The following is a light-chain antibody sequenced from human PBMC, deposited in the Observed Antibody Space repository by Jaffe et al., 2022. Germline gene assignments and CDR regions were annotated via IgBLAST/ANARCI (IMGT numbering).Light chain of an antibody. Sequence: EIIMTQSPATLSLSPGESATLSCTASQSLGTNLAWYQQRPGQAPRLLIYVASTRATGIPLRFSGSGSGTEFTLTITSLQSEDFAVYYCLQYARSWTFGQGTKVEMK. CDR1: QSLGTN. J-gene: IGKJ1*01. CDR3: LQYARSWT. V-gene: IGKV3-15*01. CDR2: VAS.